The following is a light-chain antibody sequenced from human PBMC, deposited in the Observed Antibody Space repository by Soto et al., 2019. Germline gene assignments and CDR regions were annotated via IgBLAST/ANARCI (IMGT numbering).Light chain of an antibody. J-gene: IGLJ2*01. CDR1: SSNIGAGYD. Sequence: QSVLTQPPSVSVAPGQRVTISCTGNSSNIGAGYDVHWYQQLPGTAPKLLIYDNTNRPSGVPDRFSASRSGTSASLAITGLKADDEADDYCQSFDISLSAAAIGGGTKVTVL. CDR3: QSFDISLSAAA. V-gene: IGLV1-40*01. CDR2: DNT.